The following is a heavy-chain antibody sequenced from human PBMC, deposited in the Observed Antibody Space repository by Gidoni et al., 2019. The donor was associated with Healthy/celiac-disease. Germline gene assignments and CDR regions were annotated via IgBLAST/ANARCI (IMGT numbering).Heavy chain of an antibody. Sequence: EVQLVESGGGLVQPGRSLRLSCAPSGFTFDDYAMHWVRQAPGKGLEWVSGISWNSGSIGYADSVKGRFTISRDNAKNSLYLQMNSLRAEDTALYYCAKDIGADIVVVVAAFDYWGQGTLVTVSS. CDR2: ISWNSGSI. CDR3: AKDIGADIVVVVAAFDY. V-gene: IGHV3-9*01. CDR1: GFTFDDYA. J-gene: IGHJ4*02. D-gene: IGHD2-15*01.